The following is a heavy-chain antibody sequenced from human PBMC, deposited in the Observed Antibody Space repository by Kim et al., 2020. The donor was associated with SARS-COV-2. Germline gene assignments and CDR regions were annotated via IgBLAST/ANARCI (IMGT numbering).Heavy chain of an antibody. CDR1: GFTFSSYA. D-gene: IGHD1-26*01. CDR2: ISGSGGST. J-gene: IGHJ4*02. Sequence: GGSLRLSCAASGFTFSSYAMSWVRQAPGKGLEWVSAISGSGGSTYYADSVKGRFTISRDNSKNTLYLQMNSLRAEDTAVYYCAKKSGRGVGATTVDYWGQGTLVTVSS. CDR3: AKKSGRGVGATTVDY. V-gene: IGHV3-23*01.